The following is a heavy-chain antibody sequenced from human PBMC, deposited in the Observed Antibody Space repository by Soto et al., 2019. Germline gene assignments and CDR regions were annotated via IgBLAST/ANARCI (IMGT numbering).Heavy chain of an antibody. D-gene: IGHD3-3*01. J-gene: IGHJ4*02. V-gene: IGHV4-59*01. CDR3: VKDRARSGCLFDY. Sequence: SETLSLTCTVSVDSFSRYYWSWIRQPPGKGLEWIGYVYYSGNTDYNPSLKSRVTISIDTSNNQFSLTLTPVTAADTAVYYCVKDRARSGCLFDYWGQGTLVTVSS. CDR2: VYYSGNT. CDR1: VDSFSRYY.